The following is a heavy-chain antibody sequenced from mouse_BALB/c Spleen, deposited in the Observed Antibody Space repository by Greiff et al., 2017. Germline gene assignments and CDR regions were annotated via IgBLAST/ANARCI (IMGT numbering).Heavy chain of an antibody. V-gene: IGHV1S137*01. CDR2: ISTYYGDA. CDR3: AREPPVVANAMDY. CDR1: GYTFTDYA. D-gene: IGHD1-1*01. Sequence: QVQLKQSGAELVRPGVSVKISCKGSGYTFTDYAMHWVKQSHAKSLEWIGVISTYYGDASYNQKFKGKATMTVDKSSSTAYMELARLTSEDSAIYYCAREPPVVANAMDYWGQGTSVTVSS. J-gene: IGHJ4*01.